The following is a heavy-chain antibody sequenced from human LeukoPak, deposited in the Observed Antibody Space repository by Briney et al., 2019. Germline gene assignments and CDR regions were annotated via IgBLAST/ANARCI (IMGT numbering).Heavy chain of an antibody. V-gene: IGHV3-30*18. J-gene: IGHJ4*02. CDR2: ILYDGSNK. CDR1: GFTFSSYG. Sequence: GRSLRLSCAASGFTFSSYGMHWVRQAPGKGLEWVAVILYDGSNKYYADSVKVRFTISRDNSKNTLYLQMNSLRAEDTAVYYCAKVRNIVLMVYALDYWAQGTVVTVS. D-gene: IGHD2-8*01. CDR3: AKVRNIVLMVYALDY.